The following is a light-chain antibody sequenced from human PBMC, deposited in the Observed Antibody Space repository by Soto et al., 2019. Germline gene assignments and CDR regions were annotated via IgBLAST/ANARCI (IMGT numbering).Light chain of an antibody. CDR3: CSYAGSSTFYVV. J-gene: IGLJ2*01. CDR1: SSDVGSYNL. Sequence: QSALTQPASVSGSPGQSITISCTGTSSDVGSYNLVSWYQQHPGKAPKLMIYEVSKRPSGVSNRFSGSKSGNTASLTISGLQAADEADYYCCSYAGSSTFYVVFGGGTKLTVL. CDR2: EVS. V-gene: IGLV2-23*02.